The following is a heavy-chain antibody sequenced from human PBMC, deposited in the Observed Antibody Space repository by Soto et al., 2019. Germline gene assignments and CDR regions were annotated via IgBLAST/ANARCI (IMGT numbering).Heavy chain of an antibody. Sequence: GGSLRLSCAASGFTFSNYALSWVRQAPGKGLEWVSGTFSGGGTYYADSVKGRLTVSRDNSKSTLYLQMNSLRAEDTAVYYCAREAKGRTVTMMIDFWGQGTLVTVSS. V-gene: IGHV3-23*01. CDR1: GFTFSNYA. J-gene: IGHJ4*02. D-gene: IGHD4-17*01. CDR3: AREAKGRTVTMMIDF. CDR2: TFSGGGT.